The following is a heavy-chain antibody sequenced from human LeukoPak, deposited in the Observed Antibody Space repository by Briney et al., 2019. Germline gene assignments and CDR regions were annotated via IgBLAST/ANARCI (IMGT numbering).Heavy chain of an antibody. V-gene: IGHV3-21*01. J-gene: IGHJ6*02. Sequence: GGSLRLSCAASGFTFSSYSMNWVRQAPGKGLEWVSSISSSSSYIYYADSVKGRFTISRDNAKNSLYLQMNSLRAEDTAVYYWARDRGITFGGARLYGMEVWGQGTTVTVCS. CDR1: GFTFSSYS. CDR2: ISSSSSYI. D-gene: IGHD3-16*01. CDR3: ARDRGITFGGARLYGMEV.